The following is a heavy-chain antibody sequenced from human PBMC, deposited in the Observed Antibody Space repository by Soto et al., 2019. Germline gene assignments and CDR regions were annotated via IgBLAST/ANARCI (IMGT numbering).Heavy chain of an antibody. V-gene: IGHV1-2*04. D-gene: IGHD6-6*01. J-gene: IGHJ3*02. CDR1: GYTFTGYY. CDR3: ARGTSIAARDDFDI. CDR2: INPNSGGT. Sequence: SVKVSCKASGYTFTGYYMHWVRQAPGQGLEWMGWINPNSGGTNYAQKFQGWVTMTRDTSISTAYMELSRLRSDDTAVYYCARGTSIAARDDFDIWGQGTMVTVS.